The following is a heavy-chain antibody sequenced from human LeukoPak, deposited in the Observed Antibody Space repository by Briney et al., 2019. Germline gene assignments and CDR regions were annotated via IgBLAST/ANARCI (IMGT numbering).Heavy chain of an antibody. V-gene: IGHV1-2*02. CDR2: INPNSGCT. D-gene: IGHD3-22*01. CDR1: GYTFTGYY. Sequence: ASVKVSCKVSGYTFTGYYMHWVRQAPGQGLEWMGWINPNSGCTNYALKFQGGVPMTRDTSISTAYMELSRVRSDDTAVYYCARMESSGYSNWFDPWVQGTLVTVSS. J-gene: IGHJ5*02. CDR3: ARMESSGYSNWFDP.